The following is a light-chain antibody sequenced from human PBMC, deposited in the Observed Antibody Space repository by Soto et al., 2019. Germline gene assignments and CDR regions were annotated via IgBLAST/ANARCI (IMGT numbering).Light chain of an antibody. CDR1: QSVSSY. Sequence: EIVLTQSPATLSLSPGERATLSCRASQSVSSYLAWYQQKPGQAPRLLIYDASNRAAGIPARFSGSGSGTDFTLTISRLEPEDFAVYYCQQRYNWWTFGQGTKVEIK. V-gene: IGKV3-11*01. CDR2: DAS. CDR3: QQRYNWWT. J-gene: IGKJ1*01.